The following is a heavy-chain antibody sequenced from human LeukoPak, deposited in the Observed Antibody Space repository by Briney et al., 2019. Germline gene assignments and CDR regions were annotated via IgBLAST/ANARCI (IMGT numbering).Heavy chain of an antibody. CDR2: IIPIFGTA. CDR1: GGTFSSYA. Sequence: SVKVSCKASGGTFSSYAISWVRLAPGQGLEWMGGIIPIFGTANYAQKFQGRVTITADESTSTAYMELSSLRSEDTAVYYCARDSSFDSSGYYHHAFDIWGQGTMVTVSS. D-gene: IGHD3-22*01. V-gene: IGHV1-69*13. CDR3: ARDSSFDSSGYYHHAFDI. J-gene: IGHJ3*02.